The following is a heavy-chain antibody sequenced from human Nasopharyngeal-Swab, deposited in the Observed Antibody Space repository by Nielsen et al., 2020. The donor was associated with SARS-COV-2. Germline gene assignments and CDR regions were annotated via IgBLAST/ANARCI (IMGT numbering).Heavy chain of an antibody. Sequence: GGSLRLSCAASGFTVSSNYMSWVRQAPGKGLEWVSVIYSGGSTYYADSVKGRFTISRDNSKNSLYLQMNSLRAEDTAIYYCTRDLERWLQADYYNYYGMDVWGQGTTVTVSS. J-gene: IGHJ6*02. CDR2: IYSGGST. CDR1: GFTVSSNY. D-gene: IGHD5-24*01. V-gene: IGHV3-66*01. CDR3: TRDLERWLQADYYNYYGMDV.